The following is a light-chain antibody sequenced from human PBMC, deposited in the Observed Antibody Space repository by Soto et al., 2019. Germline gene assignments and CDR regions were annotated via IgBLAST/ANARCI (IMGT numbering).Light chain of an antibody. CDR2: DAS. CDR1: QSISSS. CDR3: QQYNSYS. V-gene: IGKV1-5*02. Sequence: DIQMTQSPFTLSASVGDIFTIICRASQSISSSLAWYQQRPGKAPKLLIYDASSLESGVPSRFSGSGSGTEFTLTISSLQPDDFATYYCQQYNSYSFGQGTKVDIK. J-gene: IGKJ1*01.